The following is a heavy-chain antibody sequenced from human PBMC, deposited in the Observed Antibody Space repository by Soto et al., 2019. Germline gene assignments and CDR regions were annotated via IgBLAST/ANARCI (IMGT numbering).Heavy chain of an antibody. Sequence: GGSLRLSCAASGFTFSSYAMSWVRQAPGKGLEWVSAISGSGGSTYYADSVKGRFTISRDNSKNTLYLQMNSLRAEDTAVYYCAKRVSRLLWFGELSSMDVRGQGTTVTVSS. CDR3: AKRVSRLLWFGELSSMDV. V-gene: IGHV3-23*01. CDR2: ISGSGGST. J-gene: IGHJ6*02. CDR1: GFTFSSYA. D-gene: IGHD3-10*01.